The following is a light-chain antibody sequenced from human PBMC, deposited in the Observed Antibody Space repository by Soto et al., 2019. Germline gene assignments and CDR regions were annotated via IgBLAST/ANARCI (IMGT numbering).Light chain of an antibody. J-gene: IGKJ3*01. CDR3: QQYDNLPPFT. CDR2: DAS. CDR1: QDISNY. V-gene: IGKV1-33*01. Sequence: DIQMTQSPSSLSASVGDRVTITCQASQDISNYLNWYQQKPGKAPKLLIYDASNLETGVPSRFSGSESGTDFTFTISSLQPEDIATYYCQQYDNLPPFTFGPGTKVDLK.